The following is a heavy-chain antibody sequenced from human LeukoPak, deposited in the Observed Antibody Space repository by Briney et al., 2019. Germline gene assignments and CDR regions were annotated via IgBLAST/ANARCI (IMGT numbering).Heavy chain of an antibody. CDR2: IYSSGST. CDR3: ARDFGRGYNWFDP. J-gene: IGHJ5*02. D-gene: IGHD3-3*01. V-gene: IGHV4-59*01. CDR1: GGSISSNY. Sequence: SETLSLTCTVSGGSISSNYWSWIRQPPGKGLEWIGYIYSSGSTNYNPSLKSRVTISVDTSKNQLSLKLSSVTAADTAAYYCARDFGRGYNWFDPWGQGTPVTVSS.